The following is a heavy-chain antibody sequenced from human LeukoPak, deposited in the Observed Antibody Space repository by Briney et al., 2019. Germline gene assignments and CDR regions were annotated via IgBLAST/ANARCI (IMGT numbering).Heavy chain of an antibody. CDR3: ARGSLRYYYDSSGLRGYYYYGMDV. Sequence: PSETLSLTCAVYGGSFSGYYWSWIRQPPGKGLEWVGEINHSGSTNYNPSLMSRVTISVDTSKNQFSLKLSSVTAADTAVYYWARGSLRYYYDSSGLRGYYYYGMDVWGQGTTVTVSS. D-gene: IGHD3-22*01. J-gene: IGHJ6*02. CDR1: GGSFSGYY. CDR2: INHSGST. V-gene: IGHV4-34*01.